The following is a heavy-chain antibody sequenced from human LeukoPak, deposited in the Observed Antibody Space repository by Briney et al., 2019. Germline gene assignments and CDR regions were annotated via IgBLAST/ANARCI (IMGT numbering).Heavy chain of an antibody. CDR2: ISYDGSNK. J-gene: IGHJ4*02. V-gene: IGHV3-30-3*01. CDR1: GFTFSSYA. CDR3: ARDLGSVTAFFDY. D-gene: IGHD2-21*02. Sequence: GRSLRLSCAASGFTFSSYAMHWVRQAPGKGLEWVAVISYDGSNKYYADSVKGRFTISRDNSKNTLYLQMNSLRAEDTAVYYCARDLGSVTAFFDYWGQGTLVTVSS.